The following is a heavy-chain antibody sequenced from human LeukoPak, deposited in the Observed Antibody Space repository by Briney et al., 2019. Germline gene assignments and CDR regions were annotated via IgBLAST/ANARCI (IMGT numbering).Heavy chain of an antibody. CDR1: GFTFSSYA. Sequence: GGSLRLSCAAFGFTFSSYAMSWVRQAPGKGLEWVSAISGSGGSTYYADSVKGRFTISRDNSKNTLYLQTNSLRAEDTAVYYCAKVRVGATNWFDPWGQGTLVTVSS. CDR2: ISGSGGST. D-gene: IGHD1-26*01. CDR3: AKVRVGATNWFDP. V-gene: IGHV3-23*01. J-gene: IGHJ5*02.